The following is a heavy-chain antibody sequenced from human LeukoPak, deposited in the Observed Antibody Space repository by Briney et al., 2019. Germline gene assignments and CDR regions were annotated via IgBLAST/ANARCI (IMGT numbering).Heavy chain of an antibody. CDR3: ARAVAGHYYYYYMDV. CDR2: IYTSGST. J-gene: IGHJ6*03. Sequence: SETLSLTCTVSGGSISSGSYYWSWIRKPAGKGLEWIGRIYTSGSTNYNPSLKSRVTISVDTSKNQFSLKLSSVAAADTAVYYCARAVAGHYYYYYMDVWGKGTTVTISS. CDR1: GGSISSGSYY. V-gene: IGHV4-61*02. D-gene: IGHD6-19*01.